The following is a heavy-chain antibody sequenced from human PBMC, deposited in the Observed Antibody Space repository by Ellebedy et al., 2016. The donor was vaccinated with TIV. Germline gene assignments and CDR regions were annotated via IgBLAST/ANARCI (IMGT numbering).Heavy chain of an antibody. V-gene: IGHV1-18*01. D-gene: IGHD5-12*01. CDR1: GFAFASYS. Sequence: ASVKVSCKASGFAFASYSFSWVRQAPGQGLEWMGWISAYTGDTTYAQNFQGRVTMTTDASTSTVYMDLRSLRSDDTAVYYCARDMVQGMVARYLWFDYWGQGTLVTVSS. CDR2: ISAYTGDT. J-gene: IGHJ4*02. CDR3: ARDMVQGMVARYLWFDY.